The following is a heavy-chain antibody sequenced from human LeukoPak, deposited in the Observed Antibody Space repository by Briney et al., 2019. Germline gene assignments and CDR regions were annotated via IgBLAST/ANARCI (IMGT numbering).Heavy chain of an antibody. V-gene: IGHV4-38-2*02. CDR1: GYSISSGYY. CDR2: IYHSGST. Sequence: SETLSLTCTVSGYSISSGYYWGWIRQPPGKGLEWIGSIYHSGSTYYNPSLKSRVTISVDTSKNQFSLKLSSVTAADTAVYYCARGGTEWEPRDDAFDIWGQGTMVTVSS. CDR3: ARGGTEWEPRDDAFDI. J-gene: IGHJ3*02. D-gene: IGHD1-26*01.